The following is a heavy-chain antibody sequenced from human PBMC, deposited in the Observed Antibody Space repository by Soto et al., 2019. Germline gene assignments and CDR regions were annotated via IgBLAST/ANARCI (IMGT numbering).Heavy chain of an antibody. D-gene: IGHD3-22*01. V-gene: IGHV3-30*18. CDR3: AKDPYYYDSSGYLYGMDV. CDR1: GFTFSSYG. CDR2: ISYDGSNK. Sequence: GGSLRLSCAASGFTFSSYGMHWVRQAPGKGLEWVAVISYDGSNKYYADSVKGRFTISRDNSKNTLYLQMNSLRAEDTAVYYCAKDPYYYDSSGYLYGMDVWGQGTKVTVSS. J-gene: IGHJ6*02.